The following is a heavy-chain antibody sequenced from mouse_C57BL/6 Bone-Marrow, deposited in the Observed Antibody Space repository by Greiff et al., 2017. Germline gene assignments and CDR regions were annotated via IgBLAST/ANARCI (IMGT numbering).Heavy chain of an antibody. CDR2: INPSSGYT. CDR3: ERRGYGGRHWYFDD. V-gene: IGHV1-4*01. D-gene: IGHD1-1*01. CDR1: GYTFTSYT. Sequence: VQRVESGAELARPGASVKMSCKASGYTFTSYTMHWVKQRPGQGLEWIGYINPSSGYTKYNQKFKDKATLTADKSSSTAYMQLSSLTSEDSAVYYGERRGYGGRHWYFDDWGTGTTVTVSS. J-gene: IGHJ1*03.